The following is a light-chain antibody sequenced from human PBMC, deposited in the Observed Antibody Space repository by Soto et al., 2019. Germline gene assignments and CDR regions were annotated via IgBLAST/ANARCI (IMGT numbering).Light chain of an antibody. CDR1: SSDVGGYNY. V-gene: IGLV2-14*01. J-gene: IGLJ1*01. CDR2: DVS. Sequence: QSALTQPASVSGSPGQSITISCTGTSSDVGGYNYVSWYQQHPGKAPKLMIYDVSNRPSGVSNRFSGSKSGNTASLTISGLQALDEADYYCSSYTSSSILYVFGTGTKLTVL. CDR3: SSYTSSSILYV.